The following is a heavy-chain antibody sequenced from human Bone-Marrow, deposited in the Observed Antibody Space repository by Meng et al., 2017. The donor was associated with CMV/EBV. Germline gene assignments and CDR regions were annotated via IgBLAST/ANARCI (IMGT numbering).Heavy chain of an antibody. CDR3: ARVRMPLGYCSSTSCYTSGFVDY. J-gene: IGHJ4*02. Sequence: GGSLRLSCAASGFTFSSYWMHWVRQAPGKGLVWVSRINSDGSSTSYADSVKGRFTISRDNAKNTLYLQMNSLRAEDTAVYYCARVRMPLGYCSSTSCYTSGFVDYWGQGTLVTSPQ. V-gene: IGHV3-74*01. CDR1: GFTFSSYW. D-gene: IGHD2-2*02. CDR2: INSDGSST.